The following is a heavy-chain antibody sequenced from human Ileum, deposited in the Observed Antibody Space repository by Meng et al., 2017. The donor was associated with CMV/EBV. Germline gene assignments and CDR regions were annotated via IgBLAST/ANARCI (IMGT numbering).Heavy chain of an antibody. Sequence: GESLKISCAASGFTFSSYTMNWVRQAPGKGLDWVASISSSGGYIYYADLVKGRFTISRDYANKSLALQMNSLRVDDTAVYYCAREPYCSSTSCSRAFGPWGRGTRVTVSS. CDR1: GFTFSSYT. V-gene: IGHV3-21*01. CDR2: ISSSGGYI. J-gene: IGHJ5*02. D-gene: IGHD2-2*01. CDR3: AREPYCSSTSCSRAFGP.